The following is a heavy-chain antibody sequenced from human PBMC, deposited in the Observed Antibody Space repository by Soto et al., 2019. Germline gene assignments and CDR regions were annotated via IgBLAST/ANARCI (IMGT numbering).Heavy chain of an antibody. D-gene: IGHD6-13*01. J-gene: IGHJ6*02. V-gene: IGHV4-34*01. CDR3: ARSGCSWYLHHYLIDV. Sequence: SETLSLTCAVYGGSFSGYSWSWIRQPPGKGLEWIGEINHSGSTNYNPSLKSRVTISVDTSKNQFSLKLSSVTAADTAVYYCARSGCSWYLHHYLIDVWGQRTTVTVSS. CDR2: INHSGST. CDR1: GGSFSGYS.